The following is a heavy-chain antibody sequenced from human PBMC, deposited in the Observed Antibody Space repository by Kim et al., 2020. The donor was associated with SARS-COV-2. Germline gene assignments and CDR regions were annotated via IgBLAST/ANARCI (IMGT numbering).Heavy chain of an antibody. CDR1: GYTFSSYG. D-gene: IGHD4-17*01. Sequence: ASVKVSCKASGYTFSSYGISWVRQAPGQGLEWMGWISAYNGNTNYAQKHQGRVTMTTDTSTSTAYMELRSLRSDDTAVYYCARVSLGDYGGYVDAFDIWGQGTMVTVSS. J-gene: IGHJ3*02. CDR2: ISAYNGNT. V-gene: IGHV1-18*01. CDR3: ARVSLGDYGGYVDAFDI.